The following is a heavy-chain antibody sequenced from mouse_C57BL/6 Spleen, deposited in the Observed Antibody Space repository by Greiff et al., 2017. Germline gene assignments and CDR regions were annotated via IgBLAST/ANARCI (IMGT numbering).Heavy chain of an antibody. Sequence: QVQLQQPGAELVKPGASVKLSCKASGYTFPSYWMQWVKQRPGQGLEWIGEIDPSDSYTNYNQKFKGKATLTVDTSSSTAYMQLSSLTSEDSAVYYCARSRLLITTVVEDYWGQGTTLTVSS. CDR1: GYTFPSYW. D-gene: IGHD1-1*01. CDR3: ARSRLLITTVVEDY. J-gene: IGHJ2*01. CDR2: IDPSDSYT. V-gene: IGHV1-50*01.